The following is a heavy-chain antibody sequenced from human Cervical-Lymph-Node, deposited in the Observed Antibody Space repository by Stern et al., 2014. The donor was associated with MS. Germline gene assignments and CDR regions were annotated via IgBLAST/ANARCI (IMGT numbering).Heavy chain of an antibody. CDR1: GGTFSVYA. D-gene: IGHD3-10*01. V-gene: IGHV1-69*01. J-gene: IGHJ3*02. Sequence: VQLVESGAEVKEPGSSVKVSCKASGGTFSVYAFSWVRQAPGQGLEWVGGIIPIIGTANYAQKFQGRVTITADASIKTAYMEVSSLRFEDTAVYYCARDQRHYGSGHYAFDIWGQGTMVTVSS. CDR2: IIPIIGTA. CDR3: ARDQRHYGSGHYAFDI.